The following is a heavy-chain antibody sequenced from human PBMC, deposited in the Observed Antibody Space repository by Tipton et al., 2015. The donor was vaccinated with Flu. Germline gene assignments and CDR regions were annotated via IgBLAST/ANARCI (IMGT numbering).Heavy chain of an antibody. CDR3: ARDHAPRYSYGYYYYGMDV. Sequence: SLRLSCAASGFTFSDYYMSWIRQAPGKGLEWVSYISSSGSTIYYADSVKGRFTISRDNAKNSLYLQMNSLRAEDTAVYYCARDHAPRYSYGYYYYGMDVWGQGTTVTVSS. J-gene: IGHJ6*02. CDR1: GFTFSDYY. CDR2: ISSSGSTI. D-gene: IGHD5-18*01. V-gene: IGHV3-11*01.